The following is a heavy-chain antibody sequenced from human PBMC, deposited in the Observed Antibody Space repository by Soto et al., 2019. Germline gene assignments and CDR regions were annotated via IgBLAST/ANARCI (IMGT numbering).Heavy chain of an antibody. V-gene: IGHV1-18*01. CDR2: ISAYNGNT. J-gene: IGHJ4*02. Sequence: ASVKVSCKASGYTFTNYGVTWVRQAPGQGHEFMGWISAYNGNTYYAEKFQGRLTMTTDTLTSTAYMELRSLKSDDTAIYYCAREGASPVEFWGQGSLVTVSS. CDR3: AREGASPVEF. D-gene: IGHD3-10*01. CDR1: GYTFTNYG.